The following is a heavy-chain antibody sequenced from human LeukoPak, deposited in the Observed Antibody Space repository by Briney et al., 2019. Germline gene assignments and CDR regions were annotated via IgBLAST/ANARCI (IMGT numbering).Heavy chain of an antibody. J-gene: IGHJ4*02. CDR2: IYPGDSDT. Sequence: KRGESLKISCKGSGYSFTSYWIGWVRQMPGKGLEWMGIIYPGDSDTRYSPSFQGQVTILADKSISTAYLQWSSLKASDTAMYYCARQDFGPAATRYPDYWGQGTLVTVSS. CDR1: GYSFTSYW. D-gene: IGHD2-2*01. V-gene: IGHV5-51*01. CDR3: ARQDFGPAATRYPDY.